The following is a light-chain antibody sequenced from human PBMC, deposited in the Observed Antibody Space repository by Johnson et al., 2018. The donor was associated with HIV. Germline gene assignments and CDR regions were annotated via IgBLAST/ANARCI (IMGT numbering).Light chain of an antibody. CDR3: GTWDSSLSAGF. V-gene: IGLV1-51*01. CDR1: SSNIGNNY. J-gene: IGLJ1*01. CDR2: DNN. Sequence: QSVLTQPPSVSAAPGQKVTISCSGSSSNIGNNYVSWYQQLPGTAPKLLIYDNNKRPSGIPDRFSGSKSGTSATLGITGLQTGDEADYYCGTWDSSLSAGFFGTGTKVIVV.